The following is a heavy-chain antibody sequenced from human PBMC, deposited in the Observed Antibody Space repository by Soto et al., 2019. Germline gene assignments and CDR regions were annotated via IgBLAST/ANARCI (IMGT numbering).Heavy chain of an antibody. CDR3: ARRRRLRYFDWLPPDH. D-gene: IGHD3-9*01. Sequence: SETLSLTCTVSGGSISSGGYYWSWIRQHPGKGLEWIGYIYYSGSTNYNPSLKSRVTISVDTPKNQFSLKLSSVTAADTAVYYCARRRRLRYFDWLPPDHWGQGTLVTVSS. CDR2: IYYSGST. J-gene: IGHJ4*02. CDR1: GGSISSGGYY. V-gene: IGHV4-61*08.